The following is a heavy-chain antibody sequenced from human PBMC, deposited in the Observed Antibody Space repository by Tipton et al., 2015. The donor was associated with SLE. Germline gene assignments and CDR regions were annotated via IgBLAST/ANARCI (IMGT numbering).Heavy chain of an antibody. Sequence: SLRLSCAASGFTFSTYAVNWVRQAPGKGLEWVSGISGSGGSTYYADSVKGRFTISRDNSKNTLYLQMNSLRGEDTAVYYCARKGGYTSDVKYYYMDVWGKGTTVTVSS. V-gene: IGHV3-23*01. CDR2: ISGSGGST. CDR3: ARKGGYTSDVKYYYMDV. J-gene: IGHJ6*03. CDR1: GFTFSTYA. D-gene: IGHD1-1*01.